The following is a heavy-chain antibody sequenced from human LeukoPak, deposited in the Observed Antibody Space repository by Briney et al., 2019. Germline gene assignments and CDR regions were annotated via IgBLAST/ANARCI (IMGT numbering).Heavy chain of an antibody. D-gene: IGHD2-2*02. CDR2: IYTSGST. CDR1: GGSISSGAYY. Sequence: SETLPLTCSVSGGSISSGAYYWSWIRQPAGEGLEWIGRIYTSGSTNYNPSLKSRVTISVDTSKNQFSLNLSSVTAADTAVYFCASTMGYCSSTSCYTFDYWGQGTLVTVSS. J-gene: IGHJ4*02. CDR3: ASTMGYCSSTSCYTFDY. V-gene: IGHV4-61*02.